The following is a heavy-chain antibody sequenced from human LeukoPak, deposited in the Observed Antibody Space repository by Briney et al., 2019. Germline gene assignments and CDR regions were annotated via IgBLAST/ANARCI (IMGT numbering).Heavy chain of an antibody. CDR3: AREPSIAAAEGY. CDR1: GFTVSSNY. D-gene: IGHD6-13*01. Sequence: GGSLRLSCAASGFTVSSNYMSWVRQAPGKGLEWVSVIYSGGRTYNADSVKGRFTNSRDNSKNTLYLQMNSLRAEDTAVYYCAREPSIAAAEGYWGQGTLVTVSS. CDR2: IYSGGRT. J-gene: IGHJ4*02. V-gene: IGHV3-53*01.